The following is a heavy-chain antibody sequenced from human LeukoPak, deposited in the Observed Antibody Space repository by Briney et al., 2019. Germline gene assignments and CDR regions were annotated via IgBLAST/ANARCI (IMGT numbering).Heavy chain of an antibody. V-gene: IGHV4-39*07. CDR1: GDSLSSSHTYY. CDR2: IYHSGST. J-gene: IGHJ4*02. D-gene: IGHD3-10*01. CDR3: ARVPMVRGLALAGLDY. Sequence: SETLSLTCSVSGDSLSSSHTYYWGWIRQPPGKGLEWIGEIYHSGSTNYNPSLKSRVTISVDKSKNQFSLKLSSVTAADTAVYYCARVPMVRGLALAGLDYWGQGTLVTVSS.